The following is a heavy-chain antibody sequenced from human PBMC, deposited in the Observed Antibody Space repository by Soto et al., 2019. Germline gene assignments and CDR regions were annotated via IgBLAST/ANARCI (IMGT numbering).Heavy chain of an antibody. CDR1: GFTFDDYG. CDR3: ARLYSSAWYGPGRY. Sequence: EVQLVESGGGVVRPGGSLRLSCAASGFTFDDYGMSWVRQAPGKGLEWVSGSNWNGGSTGYADSVEGRFTISRDNAKNSLYLQMTSLRAEDTALYYCARLYSSAWYGPGRYWGQGTLVTVSS. V-gene: IGHV3-20*04. J-gene: IGHJ4*02. CDR2: SNWNGGST. D-gene: IGHD6-19*01.